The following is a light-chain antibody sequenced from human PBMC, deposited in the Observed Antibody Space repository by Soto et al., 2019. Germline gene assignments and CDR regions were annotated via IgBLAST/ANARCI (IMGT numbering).Light chain of an antibody. Sequence: EGVLTGGRATLSLSPGDKYHPSCMASQDINTYLGWYQQKPGQPPRLLIYDAYNRASGITARFSGSGSGTDFTITIDTLEPEDFAIYYCQPRYTSPLPFGAATTVDLK. J-gene: IGKJ4*01. CDR1: QDINTY. V-gene: IGKV3-11*01. CDR3: QPRYTSPLP. CDR2: DAY.